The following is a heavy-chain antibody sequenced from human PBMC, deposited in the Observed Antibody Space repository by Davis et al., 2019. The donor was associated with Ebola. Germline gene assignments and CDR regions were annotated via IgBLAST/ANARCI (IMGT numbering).Heavy chain of an antibody. Sequence: ASVKVSCKASGYTFTSYGISWVRQAPGQGLEWMGWISAYNGNTNYAQKLQGRVTMTTDTSTSTAYMELRSLRSDDTAVYYCARVRSYCSGGSCPSGWFDPWGQGTLVTVSS. CDR2: ISAYNGNT. CDR1: GYTFTSYG. CDR3: ARVRSYCSGGSCPSGWFDP. J-gene: IGHJ5*02. D-gene: IGHD2-15*01. V-gene: IGHV1-18*01.